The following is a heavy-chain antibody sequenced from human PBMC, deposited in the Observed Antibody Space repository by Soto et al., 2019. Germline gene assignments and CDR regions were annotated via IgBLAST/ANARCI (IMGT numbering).Heavy chain of an antibody. Sequence: ASVKVSCKASGYTFTSYGISWVRQAPGQGLEWMGWISAYNGNTNYAQKLQGRVTMTTDTSTSTAYMELRSLRSDDTAVYYCAREVKKRSGYYYYNHYYYGMDVWGQGTTVTVSS. CDR3: AREVKKRSGYYYYNHYYYGMDV. CDR2: ISAYNGNT. J-gene: IGHJ6*02. D-gene: IGHD3-22*01. CDR1: GYTFTSYG. V-gene: IGHV1-18*04.